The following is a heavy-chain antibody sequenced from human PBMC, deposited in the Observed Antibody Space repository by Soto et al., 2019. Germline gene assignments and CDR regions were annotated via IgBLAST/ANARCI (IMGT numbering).Heavy chain of an antibody. CDR3: TKGGYDLIYYFGMDV. CDR2: ISSDGDTI. V-gene: IGHV3-9*01. D-gene: IGHD5-12*01. Sequence: EVQLIESGGGWVQPGTSLRVSCAASGFTFHEYAMHWVRQAQGKGLEWVSGISSDGDTIAYADSVQGRFTVFRDNAKNSLYLQMNSPRAEDTDLYYCTKGGYDLIYYFGMDVWGQGTTVTVSS. CDR1: GFTFHEYA. J-gene: IGHJ6*02.